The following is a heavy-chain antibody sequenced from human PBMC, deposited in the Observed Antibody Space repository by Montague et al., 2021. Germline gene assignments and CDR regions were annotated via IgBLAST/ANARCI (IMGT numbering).Heavy chain of an antibody. V-gene: IGHV3-23*01. J-gene: IGHJ4*02. CDR1: GFTFSSYA. CDR2: ISGSGGST. CDR3: AKEEEYCSGDSCYIDY. D-gene: IGHD2-15*01. Sequence: SLRLSCAASGFTFSSYAMSWVRRAPGKGLEWVSAISGSGGSTYYADSVKGRFTISRDNSKDTLYLQMNSLRAEDTAVYSCAKEEEYCSGDSCYIDYWGQGTLVTVSS.